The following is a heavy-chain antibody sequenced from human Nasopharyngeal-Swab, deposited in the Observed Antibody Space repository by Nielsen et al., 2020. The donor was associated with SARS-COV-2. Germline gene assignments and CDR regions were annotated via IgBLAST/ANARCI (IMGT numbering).Heavy chain of an antibody. Sequence: WVRQAPGQGLEGMGGIIPIFGTANYAQKFQGRVTITADESTSTAYMELSSLRSEDTAVYYCVREGVVAVGGSDYYGMDGWGQGTTVTVSS. CDR2: IIPIFGTA. V-gene: IGHV1-69*01. J-gene: IGHJ6*02. D-gene: IGHD2-15*01. CDR3: VREGVVAVGGSDYYGMDG.